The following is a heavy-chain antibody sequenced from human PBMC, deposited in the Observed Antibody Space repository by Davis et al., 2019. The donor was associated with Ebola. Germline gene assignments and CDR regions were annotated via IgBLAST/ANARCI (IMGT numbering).Heavy chain of an antibody. CDR1: GFTFNNYL. CDR3: ARDMGWGSSASFDI. CDR2: FSSDCNNH. J-gene: IGHJ3*02. D-gene: IGHD7-27*01. Sequence: WGSLRLSCPASGFTFNNYLVHWVCQAPGQGLEWLGFFSSDCNNHYYPDSVKGRSFVPRDNSKNTVYLQMNTLISDDTAVYYCARDMGWGSSASFDIWGQGTAVTVSS. V-gene: IGHV3-30*03.